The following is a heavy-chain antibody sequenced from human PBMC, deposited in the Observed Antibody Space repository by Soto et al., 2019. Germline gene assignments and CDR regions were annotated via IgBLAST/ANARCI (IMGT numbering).Heavy chain of an antibody. V-gene: IGHV1-69*01. CDR2: IIPIFGTA. D-gene: IGHD6-6*01. CDR3: AREGRLGSSPSQVDAFDI. Sequence: QVQLVQSGAEVKKPGSSVKVSCKASGGTFSSYAISWVRQAPGHGLEWLGGIIPIFGTANYAQKFQGRVTITADESTSTAYMELSSLRSEDTAVYYCAREGRLGSSPSQVDAFDIWGQGTMVTVSS. J-gene: IGHJ3*02. CDR1: GGTFSSYA.